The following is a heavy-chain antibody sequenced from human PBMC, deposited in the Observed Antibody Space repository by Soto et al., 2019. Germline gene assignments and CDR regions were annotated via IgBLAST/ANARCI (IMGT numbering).Heavy chain of an antibody. D-gene: IGHD4-17*01. Sequence: HGESLKISCKGSGYTFTSYWIGWVRQMPGKGLEWMGIIYPGDSNTRYSPSFQGQVTISVDKSISTAYLQWSSLKASDTATYYCARRPTGGNWFDPWGQGTLVTVSS. CDR1: GYTFTSYW. CDR3: ARRPTGGNWFDP. V-gene: IGHV5-51*01. J-gene: IGHJ5*02. CDR2: IYPGDSNT.